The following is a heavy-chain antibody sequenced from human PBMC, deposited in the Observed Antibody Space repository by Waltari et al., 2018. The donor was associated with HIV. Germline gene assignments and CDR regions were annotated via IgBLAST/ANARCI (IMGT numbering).Heavy chain of an antibody. CDR3: AKDLVVGATTFYYGMDV. J-gene: IGHJ6*02. D-gene: IGHD1-26*01. CDR1: GFLLSRSV. Sequence: QVQLVESRGGVLQHGGSLGSSCVACGFLLSRSVTPWVRQAPGKGLEWVAFIRYDGSNKYYADSVKGRFAISRDNSKNTLYLQMNSLRAEDTAVYYCAKDLVVGATTFYYGMDVWGQGTTVTGSS. V-gene: IGHV3-30*02. CDR2: IRYDGSNK.